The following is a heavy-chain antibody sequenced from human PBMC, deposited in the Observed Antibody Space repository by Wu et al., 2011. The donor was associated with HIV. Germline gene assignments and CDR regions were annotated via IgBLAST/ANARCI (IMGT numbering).Heavy chain of an antibody. V-gene: IGHV1-69*06. CDR2: INPVFQTA. CDR1: GYTFTSYG. D-gene: IGHD3-10*01. Sequence: QVQLVQSGGEVEKPGASVKVSCEASGYTFTSYGINWVRQAPGQGLEWMGGINPVFQTAVYAQQFQGRLIITADTSTTTAYMELISLTSEDTAVYYCAREALGDGESATSPMDVWGKGTTVIVSS. CDR3: AREALGDGESATSPMDV. J-gene: IGHJ6*03.